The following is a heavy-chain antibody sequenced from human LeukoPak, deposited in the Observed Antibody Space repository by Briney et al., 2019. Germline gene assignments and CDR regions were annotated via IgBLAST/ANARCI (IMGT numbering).Heavy chain of an antibody. J-gene: IGHJ4*02. D-gene: IGHD4-17*01. Sequence: GGSLRLSCAASGFTFSSYWVSWVRQAPGKGLEWVANIKQDGSEKYYVDSVKGRFTTSRDNAENSLYLQMNSLRAEDTAVYYCARFGDYGRFPDYWGQGTLVTVSS. CDR2: IKQDGSEK. V-gene: IGHV3-7*01. CDR3: ARFGDYGRFPDY. CDR1: GFTFSSYW.